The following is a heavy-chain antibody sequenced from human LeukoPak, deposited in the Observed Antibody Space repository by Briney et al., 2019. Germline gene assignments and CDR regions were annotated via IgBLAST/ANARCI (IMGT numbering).Heavy chain of an antibody. CDR3: ARAATIFGMDGY. J-gene: IGHJ4*02. Sequence: NPGGSLRLSCAVSGFTFTDTYMTWIRQAPGKGLESLSYISPSGTDISYADSVKGRFTISRDNAKNSLYLQMNSLRADDTAVYYCARAATIFGMDGYWGQGTLVTVSS. V-gene: IGHV3-11*01. D-gene: IGHD3-3*01. CDR1: GFTFTDTY. CDR2: ISPSGTDI.